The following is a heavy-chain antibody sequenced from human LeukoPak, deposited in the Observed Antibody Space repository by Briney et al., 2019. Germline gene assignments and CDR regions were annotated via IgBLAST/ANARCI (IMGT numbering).Heavy chain of an antibody. CDR2: TIPVYGTT. CDR3: ARAGPPSRDYYYYMDV. J-gene: IGHJ6*03. Sequence: ASVKVSCQASGGTFSSNAISWVRQAPGQGLEWMGGTIPVYGTTNYAQKFQGRVTITADESTGTVYMELNTLRSEDTAVYYCARAGPPSRDYYYYMDVWGTGTMVTVAS. CDR1: GGTFSSNA. V-gene: IGHV1-69*13.